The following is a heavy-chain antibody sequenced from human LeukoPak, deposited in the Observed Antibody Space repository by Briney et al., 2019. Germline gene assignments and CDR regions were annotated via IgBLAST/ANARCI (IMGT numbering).Heavy chain of an antibody. CDR1: GFTFSSYW. J-gene: IGHJ6*03. CDR2: INSDGSST. Sequence: GGSLRLSCAASGFTFSSYWMHWVRQAPGKGLVWVSRINSDGSSTNYADSVKGRFTISRDNAKNTLYLQMNSLRAEDTAVYYCARGYCSGGSCYPLKSIYYYYMDVWGEGTTVTFSS. CDR3: ARGYCSGGSCYPLKSIYYYYMDV. D-gene: IGHD2-15*01. V-gene: IGHV3-74*01.